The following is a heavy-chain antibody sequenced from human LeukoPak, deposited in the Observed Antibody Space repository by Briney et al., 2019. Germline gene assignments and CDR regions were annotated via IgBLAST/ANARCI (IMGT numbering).Heavy chain of an antibody. CDR3: AGGRYSSSV. V-gene: IGHV1-69*05. CDR2: IIPIFGTA. J-gene: IGHJ4*02. CDR1: GGTFSSYA. D-gene: IGHD6-13*01. Sequence: SVKVPCKASGGTFSSYAISWVRQAPGQGLEWMGGIIPIFGTANYAQNFQGRVTMTRDMSTSTVYMELSSLRSEDTAMYYCAGGRYSSSVWGQGTLVTVSS.